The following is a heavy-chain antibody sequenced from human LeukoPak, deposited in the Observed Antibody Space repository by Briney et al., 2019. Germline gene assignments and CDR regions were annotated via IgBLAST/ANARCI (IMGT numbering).Heavy chain of an antibody. D-gene: IGHD2-15*01. CDR3: ARDSSGYCSGGSCLQNWFDP. CDR2: IYYSGST. V-gene: IGHV4-59*01. Sequence: SETLSLTCTVSGGSISSYYRSWIRQPPGKGLEWIGYIYYSGSTNYNPSLKSRVTISVDTSKNQFSLKLSSVTAADTAVYYCARDSSGYCSGGSCLQNWFDPWGQGTLVTVSS. J-gene: IGHJ5*02. CDR1: GGSISSYY.